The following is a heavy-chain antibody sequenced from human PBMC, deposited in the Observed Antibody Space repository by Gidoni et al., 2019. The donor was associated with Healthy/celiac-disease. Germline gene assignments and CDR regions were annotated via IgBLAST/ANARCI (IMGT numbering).Heavy chain of an antibody. Sequence: QLQLQESGPGLVKPSETLSLTCTVSGGSIRSSSYYWGWIRQPPGKGLEWIGSIYYSGSTYYNPSLKSRVTIYVDTSKNQFSLKLSSVTAADTAVYYCARRTITIFGVVKDDYWGQGTLVTVSS. D-gene: IGHD3-3*01. CDR2: IYYSGST. J-gene: IGHJ4*02. CDR3: ARRTITIFGVVKDDY. V-gene: IGHV4-39*01. CDR1: GGSIRSSSYY.